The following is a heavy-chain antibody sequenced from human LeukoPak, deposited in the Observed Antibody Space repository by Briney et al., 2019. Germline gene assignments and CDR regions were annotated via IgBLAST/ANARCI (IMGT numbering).Heavy chain of an antibody. CDR1: GYTFTSYY. CDR2: VNPSGGST. V-gene: IGHV1-46*01. Sequence: ASVKVSCKASGYTFTSYYMYWVRQAPGQGREWMGIVNPSGGSTSYPQKFQGRVTMTRDTSTSTVYMELSSLRSEDTAVYYCARSKQQLTEFDYWGQGTLVTVSS. J-gene: IGHJ4*02. CDR3: ARSKQQLTEFDY. D-gene: IGHD6-13*01.